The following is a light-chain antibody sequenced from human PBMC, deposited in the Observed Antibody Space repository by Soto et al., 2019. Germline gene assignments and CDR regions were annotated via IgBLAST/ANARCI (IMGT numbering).Light chain of an antibody. CDR3: CSYVGSFTGV. J-gene: IGLJ2*01. CDR1: SSDVGGYNF. V-gene: IGLV2-11*01. Sequence: QSVLTQPRSVSGSPGQSVTISCTGTSSDVGGYNFVSWYQQHPGKTPKLMIYDVSQRPSGVPDRFSGSKSGNTASLTISGLQAEDEAHYYCCSYVGSFTGVFGGGTKLTVL. CDR2: DVS.